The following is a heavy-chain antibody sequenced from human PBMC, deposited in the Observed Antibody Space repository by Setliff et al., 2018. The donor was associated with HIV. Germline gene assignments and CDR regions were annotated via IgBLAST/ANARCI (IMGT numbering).Heavy chain of an antibody. CDR1: GFTFSRSG. J-gene: IGHJ5*02. D-gene: IGHD3-22*01. CDR3: VRLDSTGCLES. Sequence: QPGGSLRLSCAASGFTFSRSGMHWVRQAPGKGLEGVGRSRSKHNEHTTEYAASVQGRCTISRDDSTNSVHLLMNGLRTEDTAVYFCVRLDSTGCLESWGQGTLVTVSS. V-gene: IGHV3-72*01. CDR2: SRSKHNEHTT.